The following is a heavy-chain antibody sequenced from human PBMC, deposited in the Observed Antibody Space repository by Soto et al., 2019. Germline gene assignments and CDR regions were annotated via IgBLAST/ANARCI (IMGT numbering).Heavy chain of an antibody. V-gene: IGHV1-69*13. D-gene: IGHD4-17*01. Sequence: ASVKVSCKASGGTFSSYAISWVRQAPGQGLEWMGGIIPIFGTANYAQKFQGRVTITADESTSTAYMELSSLRSEDTAVYYCARAERDYGDYAGWFDPWGQGTLVTVS. CDR3: ARAERDYGDYAGWFDP. CDR1: GGTFSSYA. CDR2: IIPIFGTA. J-gene: IGHJ5*02.